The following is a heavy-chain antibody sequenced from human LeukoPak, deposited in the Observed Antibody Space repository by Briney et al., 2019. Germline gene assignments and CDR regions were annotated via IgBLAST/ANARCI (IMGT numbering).Heavy chain of an antibody. V-gene: IGHV3-30*02. J-gene: IGHJ4*02. CDR3: AKDQAIAVAGPNYFDY. CDR1: GFTFSSYG. CDR2: IRYDGSNK. D-gene: IGHD6-19*01. Sequence: PGGSLRLSCPASGFTFSSYGMHWVRQAPGKGLEWVAFIRYDGSNKYYADSVKGRFTISRDNSKNTLYLQMNSLRAEDTAVYYCAKDQAIAVAGPNYFDYWGQGTLVTVSS.